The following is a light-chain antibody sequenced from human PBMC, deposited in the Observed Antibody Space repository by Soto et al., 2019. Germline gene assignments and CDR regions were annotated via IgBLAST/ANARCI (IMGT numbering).Light chain of an antibody. CDR2: GNS. CDR1: SSNIGAGYD. CDR3: QSSDSSLSGWV. Sequence: QSVLTQPPSVSGAPGQRVTISCTGSSSNIGAGYDVHWYQQLPGTAPKLLIYGNSNRPSGVPDRFSGSKSGTSASLAITGLQAEDEAHYYCQSSDSSLSGWVFGGGTKLTVL. V-gene: IGLV1-40*01. J-gene: IGLJ3*02.